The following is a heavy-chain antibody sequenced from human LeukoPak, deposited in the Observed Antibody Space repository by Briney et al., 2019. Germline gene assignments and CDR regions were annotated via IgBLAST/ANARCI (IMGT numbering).Heavy chain of an antibody. J-gene: IGHJ3*02. Sequence: AGGSLRLSCAASGFTFSSYEMNWVRQAPGKGLEWVSYISSSGSTIYYADSVKGRFTISRDNAKNSLYLQMNSLRADDAAVYYCARWGTYSSSWLGAFDIWGQGTMVTVPS. CDR3: ARWGTYSSSWLGAFDI. D-gene: IGHD6-13*01. CDR1: GFTFSSYE. V-gene: IGHV3-48*03. CDR2: ISSSGSTI.